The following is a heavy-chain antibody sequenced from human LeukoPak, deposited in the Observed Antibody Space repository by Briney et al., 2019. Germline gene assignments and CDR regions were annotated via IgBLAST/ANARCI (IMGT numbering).Heavy chain of an antibody. CDR1: GFTFSSYG. J-gene: IGHJ5*02. CDR2: IWYDGSNK. Sequence: PGRSLRLSCAASGFTFSSYGMHWVRQASGKGLEWVAVIWYDGSNKYYADSVKGRFTISRDNSKNTLYLQMNSLRAEDTAVYYCARDGYDILTGYPHDNWFDPWGQGTLVTVSS. V-gene: IGHV3-33*01. CDR3: ARDGYDILTGYPHDNWFDP. D-gene: IGHD3-9*01.